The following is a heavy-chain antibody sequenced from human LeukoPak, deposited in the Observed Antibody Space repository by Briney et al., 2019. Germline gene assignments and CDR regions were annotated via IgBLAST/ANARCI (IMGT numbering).Heavy chain of an antibody. J-gene: IGHJ4*02. CDR3: ARGLIAAAANDY. V-gene: IGHV3-7*01. CDR2: IKQDGSEK. D-gene: IGHD6-13*01. CDR1: GFTFSSYW. Sequence: GGSLRLSCVVSGFTFSSYWMSWVRQAPGKGLEWVANIKQDGSEKYYVDSVKGRFTISRDNAKNSLYLQMNSLRAEDTAVYYCARGLIAAAANDYWGQGTLVTVSS.